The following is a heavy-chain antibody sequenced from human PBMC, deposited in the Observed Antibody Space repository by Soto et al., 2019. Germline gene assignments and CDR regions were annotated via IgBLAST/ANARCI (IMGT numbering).Heavy chain of an antibody. J-gene: IGHJ4*02. Sequence: SLRLSCAASGFTFSSYAMHWVRQAPGKGLEWVAVISYDGSNKYYADSVKGRFTISRDNSKNTLYLQMNSLRAEDTAVYYCARDRISANIVVVVAATQEHWGQGTLVPVSS. CDR1: GFTFSSYA. D-gene: IGHD2-15*01. CDR2: ISYDGSNK. V-gene: IGHV3-30-3*01. CDR3: ARDRISANIVVVVAATQEH.